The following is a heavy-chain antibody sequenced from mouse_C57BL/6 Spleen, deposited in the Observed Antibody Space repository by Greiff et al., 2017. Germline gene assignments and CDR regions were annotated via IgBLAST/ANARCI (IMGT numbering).Heavy chain of an antibody. CDR3: ATYSAYAMDY. V-gene: IGHV1-69*01. CDR2: IDPSDSYT. CDR1: GYTFTSYW. J-gene: IGHJ4*01. Sequence: VKLQQPGAELVMPGASVKLSCKASGYTFTSYWMHWVKQRPGQGLEWIGEIDPSDSYTNYNQKFKGKSTLTVDKSSSTAYMQLSSLTSEDSAVYYCATYSAYAMDYWGQGTSVTVSS. D-gene: IGHD2-12*01.